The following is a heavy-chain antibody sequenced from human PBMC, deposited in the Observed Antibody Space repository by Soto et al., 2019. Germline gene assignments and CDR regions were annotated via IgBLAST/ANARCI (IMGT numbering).Heavy chain of an antibody. CDR2: IIPVFGTP. CDR3: ATSLAARLNPYNWLGA. D-gene: IGHD6-13*01. J-gene: IGHJ5*02. Sequence: QVQVFQSGAEVNTPGSSVRASCKVSGGTLNSQSITWVRQAAGQGLEWMGGIIPVFGTPTDAQTFRDRVKITEDTSTSTVYMELRSLSSQDTAAYYGATSLAARLNPYNWLGAWGQATLVTVSS. V-gene: IGHV1-69*14. CDR1: GGTLNSQS.